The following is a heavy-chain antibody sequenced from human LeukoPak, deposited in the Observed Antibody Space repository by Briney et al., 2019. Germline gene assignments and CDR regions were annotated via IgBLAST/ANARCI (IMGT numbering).Heavy chain of an antibody. Sequence: GGSLRLSCAASGFTFSSYVMHWVRQAPGKGLEYVSAITGNGGSTSYADSVKGRFTISRDNSKNTLYLQMASLRSEDMAVYYCARGCGGACRGIDFWGQGTLVTVSS. D-gene: IGHD2-21*02. V-gene: IGHV3-64*02. CDR3: ARGCGGACRGIDF. J-gene: IGHJ4*02. CDR2: ITGNGGST. CDR1: GFTFSSYV.